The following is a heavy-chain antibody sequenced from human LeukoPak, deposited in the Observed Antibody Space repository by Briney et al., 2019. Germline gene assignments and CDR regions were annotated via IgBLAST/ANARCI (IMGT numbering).Heavy chain of an antibody. J-gene: IGHJ4*02. Sequence: PGGSLRLSCAASGFTFSTYAMRWVRQAPGKGLEWVSAISGYGGSTFYADSVKGRFTISRDNSKNTLYLQMNSLRAEDTAVYYCAKTRDYYDSSGYNYYFDYWGQGTLVTVSS. V-gene: IGHV3-23*01. CDR3: AKTRDYYDSSGYNYYFDY. D-gene: IGHD3-22*01. CDR1: GFTFSTYA. CDR2: ISGYGGST.